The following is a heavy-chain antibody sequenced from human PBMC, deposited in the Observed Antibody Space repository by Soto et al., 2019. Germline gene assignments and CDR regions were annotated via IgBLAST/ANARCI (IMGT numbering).Heavy chain of an antibody. D-gene: IGHD3-10*01. CDR3: ARDPKRIYGHLDY. V-gene: IGHV3-30-3*01. Sequence: PGGSLRLSCAASGFTFSTYILHWVRQAPGKGLEWVAVISYDGSHNYYGDSVKGRFTISRDNSKNTLYLQMNGLRTEDTAVYYCARDPKRIYGHLDYWGQGTLVTVSS. CDR2: ISYDGSHN. CDR1: GFTFSTYI. J-gene: IGHJ4*02.